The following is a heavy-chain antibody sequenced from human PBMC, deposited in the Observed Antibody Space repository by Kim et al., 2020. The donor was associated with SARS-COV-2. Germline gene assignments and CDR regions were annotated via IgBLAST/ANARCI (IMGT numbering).Heavy chain of an antibody. D-gene: IGHD3-10*01. V-gene: IGHV3-30*01. J-gene: IGHJ6*02. Sequence: KGRFTISRDNAKNTLYLQMNSLRAEDTAVYYCARDDGELLWFGELWNGMDVWGQGTTVTVSS. CDR3: ARDDGELLWFGELWNGMDV.